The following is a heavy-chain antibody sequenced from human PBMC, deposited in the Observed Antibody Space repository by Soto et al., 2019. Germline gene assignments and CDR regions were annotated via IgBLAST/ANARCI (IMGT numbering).Heavy chain of an antibody. D-gene: IGHD6-13*01. CDR2: IIPTFGPA. J-gene: IGHJ4*02. Sequence: QVQLVESGAEVKKPGWSVKVSCKASGGTLSRSAISWVRQAPGQGLEWIGGIIPTFGPAIYAHKFRGRVSIIADESTRTAYMEMSSLRSEDTAVYYCGTGSSSTKVESWGQGTLVTVSS. V-gene: IGHV1-69*01. CDR3: GTGSSSTKVES. CDR1: GGTLSRSA.